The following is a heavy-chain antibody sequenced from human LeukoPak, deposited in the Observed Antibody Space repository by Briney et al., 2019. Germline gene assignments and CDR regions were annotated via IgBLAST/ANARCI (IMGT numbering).Heavy chain of an antibody. V-gene: IGHV3-23*01. CDR1: GFTFSSYS. CDR2: ISGSGDRT. Sequence: GGSLRLSCAASGFTFSSYSMSWVRQAPGKGLEWVSGISGSGDRTYYADAVKSRFTISRDNSKNTVYLQMDSLRAEDTAVYYCANSRGHGSGNLWGQGTLVTVSS. D-gene: IGHD3-10*01. CDR3: ANSRGHGSGNL. J-gene: IGHJ5*02.